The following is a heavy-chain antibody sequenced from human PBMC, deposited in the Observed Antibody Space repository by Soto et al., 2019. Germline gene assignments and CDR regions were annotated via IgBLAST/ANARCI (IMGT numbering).Heavy chain of an antibody. Sequence: VKVSCKASGYTFTGDYMHWVRQAPGQGLEWMGWINPNSGGTNYAQKFQGRVTMTRDTSISTAYMELSRLRSDDTAVYYCARGIGYCSSTSCSWRYYYGMDVWGQGTTVTVSS. CDR3: ARGIGYCSSTSCSWRYYYGMDV. CDR1: GYTFTGDY. V-gene: IGHV1-2*02. CDR2: INPNSGGT. D-gene: IGHD2-2*01. J-gene: IGHJ6*02.